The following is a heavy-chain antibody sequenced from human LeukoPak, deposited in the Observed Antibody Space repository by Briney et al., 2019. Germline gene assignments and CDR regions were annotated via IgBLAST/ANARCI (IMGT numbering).Heavy chain of an antibody. Sequence: GRSLRLSCAASGFTFSSYAMHWVRQAPGKGPEWVAVISYDGSNKYYADSVKGRFTISRDNSKNTLYLQMNSLRAEDTAVYYCARGLGSGYVDYWGQGTLVTVSS. CDR3: ARGLGSGYVDY. J-gene: IGHJ4*02. CDR1: GFTFSSYA. V-gene: IGHV3-30*04. CDR2: ISYDGSNK. D-gene: IGHD2-15*01.